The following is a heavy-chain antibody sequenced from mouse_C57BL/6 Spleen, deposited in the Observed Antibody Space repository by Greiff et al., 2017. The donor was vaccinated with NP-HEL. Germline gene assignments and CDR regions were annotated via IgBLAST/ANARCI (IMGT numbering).Heavy chain of an antibody. Sequence: VQLQQSGAELVRPGASVKLSCTASGFNIKDDYMHWVKQRPEQGLEWIGWIDPENGDTEYASKFQGKATITADTSSNTAYLQLSSLTSEDTAVDYCTLYGYLFAYWGQGTLVTVSA. D-gene: IGHD2-2*01. CDR1: GFNIKDDY. CDR3: TLYGYLFAY. CDR2: IDPENGDT. V-gene: IGHV14-4*01. J-gene: IGHJ3*01.